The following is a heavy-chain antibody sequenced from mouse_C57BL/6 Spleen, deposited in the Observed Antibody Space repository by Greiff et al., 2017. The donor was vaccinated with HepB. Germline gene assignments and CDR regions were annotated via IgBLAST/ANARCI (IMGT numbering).Heavy chain of an antibody. Sequence: VQLQQPGAELVKPGASVKLSCKASGYTFTSYWMHWVKQRPGQGLEWIGMIHPNSGSTNYNEKFKSKATLTVDKSSSTAYMQLSSLTSEDSAVYYCARAPSLRPGYAMDYWGQGTSVTVSS. CDR1: GYTFTSYW. J-gene: IGHJ4*01. CDR3: ARAPSLRPGYAMDY. CDR2: IHPNSGST. D-gene: IGHD1-2*01. V-gene: IGHV1-64*01.